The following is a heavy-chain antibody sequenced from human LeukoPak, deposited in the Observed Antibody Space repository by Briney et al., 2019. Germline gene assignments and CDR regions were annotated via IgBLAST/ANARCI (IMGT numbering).Heavy chain of an antibody. J-gene: IGHJ4*02. V-gene: IGHV3-21*01. CDR3: ARETDSSGWPSSSFDY. CDR1: GFTFSSYS. D-gene: IGHD6-19*01. CDR2: ISSSSSYV. Sequence: PGGSLRLSCAASGFTFSSYSMNWVRQAPGKGLEWVSSISSSSSYVYYADSVKGRFTISRDNAKNSLYLQMNSLRAEDTAVYYCARETDSSGWPSSSFDYWGQGTLVTVSS.